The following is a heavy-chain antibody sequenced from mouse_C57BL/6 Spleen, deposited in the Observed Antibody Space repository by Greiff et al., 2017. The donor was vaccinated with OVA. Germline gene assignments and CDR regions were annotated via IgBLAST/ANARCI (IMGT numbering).Heavy chain of an antibody. CDR1: GFSLTSYG. Sequence: VMLVESGPGLVAPSQSLSITCTVSGFSLTSYGVSWVRQPPGKGLEWLGVIWGDGSTNYYSALISRLSICTVNSKCQVFLKLNSQQTDDTATYNCAKSRGSYEWYFDVWGTGTTVTVSS. CDR2: IWGDGST. D-gene: IGHD1-1*02. CDR3: AKSRGSYEWYFDV. J-gene: IGHJ1*03. V-gene: IGHV2-3*01.